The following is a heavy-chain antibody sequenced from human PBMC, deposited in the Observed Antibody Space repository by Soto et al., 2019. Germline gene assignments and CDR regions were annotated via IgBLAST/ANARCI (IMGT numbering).Heavy chain of an antibody. CDR3: ARDRGPYSSSPWLGY. Sequence: ASVKVSCKASGYTFASYYMHWVRQAPGQGLEWMGIINPSGGSTSYAQKFQGRVTMTRDTSTSTVYMELSSLRSEDTAVYYCARDRGPYSSSPWLGYWGQGTLVTVSS. V-gene: IGHV1-46*03. D-gene: IGHD6-6*01. CDR2: INPSGGST. CDR1: GYTFASYY. J-gene: IGHJ4*02.